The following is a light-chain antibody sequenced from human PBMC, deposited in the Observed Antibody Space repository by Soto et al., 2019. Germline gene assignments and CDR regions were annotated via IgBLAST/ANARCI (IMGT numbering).Light chain of an antibody. J-gene: IGLJ1*01. CDR1: SSDVGSYNL. CDR2: EGS. CDR3: CSYAGSSTPYV. V-gene: IGLV2-23*01. Sequence: QSALTQPASVSGSPGQSITISCTGTSSDVGSYNLVSWYQQHPGKAPKLMIYEGSKRPSGVSNRFSGSKSGNTASLTISGFQAEDEADYYCCSYAGSSTPYVFGTGTKLTVL.